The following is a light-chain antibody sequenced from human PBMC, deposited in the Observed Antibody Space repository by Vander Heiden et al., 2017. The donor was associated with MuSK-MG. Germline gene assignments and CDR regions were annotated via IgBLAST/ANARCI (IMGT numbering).Light chain of an antibody. CDR3: CSYAGSYTFV. J-gene: IGLJ2*01. CDR1: SSDVGGYNY. V-gene: IGLV2-11*01. CDR2: DVS. Sequence: QSALTQPRLVSGSPGRSVTSSCTGTSSDVGGYNYVSWYQQHPGKAPKLMIYDVSKRPSGVPDRFSGSKSGNTASLTISGLQAEDEADYYCCSYAGSYTFVFGGGTKVTVL.